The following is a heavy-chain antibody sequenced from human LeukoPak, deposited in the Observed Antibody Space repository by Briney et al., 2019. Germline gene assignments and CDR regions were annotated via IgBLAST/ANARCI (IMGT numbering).Heavy chain of an antibody. CDR3: FRHLVVPGAGADY. J-gene: IGHJ4*02. Sequence: ETLSLTCIVSGGSISSSSYYWGWIRQAPGKGLEWISYISSSSSTRHYADSVKGRFTISRDNAKNSLYLQMNSLRGEDTAVYYCFRHLVVPGAGADYWGQGTLVTVSS. CDR1: GGSISSSS. CDR2: ISSSSSTR. V-gene: IGHV3-48*01. D-gene: IGHD2-15*01.